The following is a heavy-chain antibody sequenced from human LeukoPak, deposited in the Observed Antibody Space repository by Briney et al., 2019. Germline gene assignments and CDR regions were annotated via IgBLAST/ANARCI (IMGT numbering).Heavy chain of an antibody. CDR1: GFTFSSYA. V-gene: IGHV3-23*01. CDR3: AKSDLVVVPAAHDY. D-gene: IGHD2-2*01. Sequence: PGGSLRLSCAASGFTFSSYAMSWVRQAPVKGLEWVSAISGSGGSTYYADSVKGRFTISRDNSKNTLYLQMHSLRAEDTAVYYCAKSDLVVVPAAHDYWGQGTLVTVSS. CDR2: ISGSGGST. J-gene: IGHJ4*02.